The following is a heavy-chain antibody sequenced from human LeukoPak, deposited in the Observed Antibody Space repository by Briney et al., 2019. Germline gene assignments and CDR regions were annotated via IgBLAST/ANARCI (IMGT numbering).Heavy chain of an antibody. CDR2: MKPDGSEK. D-gene: IGHD6-13*01. CDR3: ARLKAAAGSNFDY. V-gene: IGHV3-7*03. Sequence: GGSLRLSCAGSGFTLSSYWMSWVRQAPGKGLEWVANMKPDGSEKYYVDSVKGRFTISRDTAKNSLYLQMNSLRAEDTALYYCARLKAAAGSNFDYWGQGTLVTVSS. CDR1: GFTLSSYW. J-gene: IGHJ4*02.